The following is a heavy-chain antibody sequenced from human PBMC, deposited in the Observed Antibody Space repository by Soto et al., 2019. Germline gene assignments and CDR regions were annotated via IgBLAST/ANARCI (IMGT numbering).Heavy chain of an antibody. Sequence: GGSLRLSCAASGFTFDTYAMNWFRQAPGKGLAWVSAIGTDSNTYYADSVKGRFTISRDNSRTTLYLQMNSLRAEDTALYYCVRKNPGTRPFDYWGQGTLVTVSS. J-gene: IGHJ4*01. CDR1: GFTFDTYA. V-gene: IGHV3-23*01. CDR3: VRKNPGTRPFDY. CDR2: IGTDSNT.